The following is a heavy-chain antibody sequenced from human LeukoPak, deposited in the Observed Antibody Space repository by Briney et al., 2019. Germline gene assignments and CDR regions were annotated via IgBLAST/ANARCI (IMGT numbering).Heavy chain of an antibody. CDR3: ARENNSGWYRKAAFDY. CDR1: GYTFIGYY. D-gene: IGHD6-19*01. CDR2: INPNGGGT. J-gene: IGHJ4*02. V-gene: IGHV1-2*02. Sequence: ASVKVSCKASGYTFIGYYMHWVRQAPGQGLEWMGWINPNGGGTNYAQKFQGRVTLTRDTSISTAYMEVSRLESDDTAVYYCARENNSGWYRKAAFDYWGQGTLVTVAS.